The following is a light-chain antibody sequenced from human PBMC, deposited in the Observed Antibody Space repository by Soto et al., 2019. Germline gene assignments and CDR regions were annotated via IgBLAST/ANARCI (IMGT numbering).Light chain of an antibody. CDR2: DAS. CDR1: QSVSSY. J-gene: IGKJ5*01. Sequence: VLTQSPAPLSLSPGERATLSCRASQSVSSYLAWYQQKPGQAPRLLIYDASNRATGIPARFSGTGSGTDFTLTINSLEPEDFAVYYCQVRTNWSIAFGRGTRLETK. CDR3: QVRTNWSIA. V-gene: IGKV3-11*01.